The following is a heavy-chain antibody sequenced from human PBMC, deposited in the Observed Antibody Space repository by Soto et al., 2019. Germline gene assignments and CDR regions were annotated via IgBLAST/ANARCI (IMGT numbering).Heavy chain of an antibody. J-gene: IGHJ4*02. V-gene: IGHV3-48*02. CDR2: ISSTSSTI. CDR3: ARVTGYHPPRFDY. CDR1: GFTFSSYS. D-gene: IGHD2-15*01. Sequence: EVQLVESGGGLVQPGGSLRLSCAASGFTFSSYSMNWVRQAPGKGLEWVSYISSTSSTIYYADSVKGRFTISRDNAKNSLYLQMNSRRDEDTAVFYCARVTGYHPPRFDYWGEGTLVTVSS.